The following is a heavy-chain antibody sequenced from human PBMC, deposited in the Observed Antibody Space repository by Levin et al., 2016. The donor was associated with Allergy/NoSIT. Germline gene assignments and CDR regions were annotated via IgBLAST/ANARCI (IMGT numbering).Heavy chain of an antibody. CDR1: GGSLSSFH. D-gene: IGHD2-15*01. V-gene: IGHV4-59*01. Sequence: SETLSLTCTVSGGSLSSFHWNWLRQTPGKGLEWLGSIFYSGTTNYKPSLKSRLTISVDTSNNQFSLRLNSVTAADTAVYYCARGHRFGRGYCSGGSCPRVGYNWFDPWGQGTLVTVSS. J-gene: IGHJ5*02. CDR2: IFYSGTT. CDR3: ARGHRFGRGYCSGGSCPRVGYNWFDP.